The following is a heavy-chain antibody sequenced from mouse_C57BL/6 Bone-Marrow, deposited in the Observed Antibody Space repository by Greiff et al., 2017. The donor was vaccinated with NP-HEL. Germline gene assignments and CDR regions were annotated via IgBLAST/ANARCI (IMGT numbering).Heavy chain of an antibody. V-gene: IGHV3-6*01. CDR2: ITYDGSN. CDR1: GYSITSCYY. Sequence: EVQLVEPGPGLVKPSQSLSLTCSVTGYSITSCYYCNWIRQFPGNKLEWISYITYDGSNHYIPSLKNRISITRDTSKNQFFLKLNSVTTEDTATYYCARGRLITTVEPCFAYWGQGTLVTVSA. J-gene: IGHJ3*01. D-gene: IGHD1-1*01. CDR3: ARGRLITTVEPCFAY.